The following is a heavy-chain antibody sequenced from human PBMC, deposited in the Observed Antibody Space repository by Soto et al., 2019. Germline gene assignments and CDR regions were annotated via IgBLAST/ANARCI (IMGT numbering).Heavy chain of an antibody. Sequence: SETLSLTCTVSGGSVSSGSYYWSWIRQPPGEGLEWIGYIYYTGSTNYNPSLKSRVTMSVDTSKNQFSLNLSSVAAADTAVYYCARVSGYSSSPPLYYFDYWGQGTLVTVSS. J-gene: IGHJ4*02. D-gene: IGHD6-13*01. CDR3: ARVSGYSSSPPLYYFDY. CDR2: IYYTGST. V-gene: IGHV4-61*01. CDR1: GGSVSSGSYY.